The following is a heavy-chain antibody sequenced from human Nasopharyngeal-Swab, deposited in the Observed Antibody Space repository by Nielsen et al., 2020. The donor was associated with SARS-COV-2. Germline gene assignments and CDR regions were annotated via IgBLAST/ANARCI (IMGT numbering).Heavy chain of an antibody. V-gene: IGHV3-23*01. CDR2: ISGSGGST. CDR1: GFTFSSYA. D-gene: IGHD1-26*01. Sequence: GESLKISCAASGFTFSSYAMSWVRQAPGKGLEWVSAISGSGGSTYYADSVKGRFTISRDNSKNTLYLQMNSLRAEDTAVYYCAKGSLGIVGAMGRLDYWSQGTLVTVSS. J-gene: IGHJ4*02. CDR3: AKGSLGIVGAMGRLDY.